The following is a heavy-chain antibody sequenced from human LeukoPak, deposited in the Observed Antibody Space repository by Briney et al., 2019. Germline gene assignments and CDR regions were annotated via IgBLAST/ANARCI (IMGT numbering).Heavy chain of an antibody. Sequence: ASVKVSCKASGYTFTDSYMQWVRQAPGQGLEWMGWIYLKNGGTGYAQKFQGRVTMTRDTSITTAYMELSRLRSDDTAMYYCAKSPRGSNWEILYFDSWGQGALVTVSS. J-gene: IGHJ4*02. CDR3: AKSPRGSNWEILYFDS. CDR2: IYLKNGGT. V-gene: IGHV1-2*02. CDR1: GYTFTDSY. D-gene: IGHD6-13*01.